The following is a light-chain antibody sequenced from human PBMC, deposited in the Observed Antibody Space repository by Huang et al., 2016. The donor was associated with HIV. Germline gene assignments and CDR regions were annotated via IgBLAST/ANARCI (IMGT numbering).Light chain of an antibody. CDR3: QDRSNWPRVT. J-gene: IGKJ3*01. Sequence: EVVLTQSPATLSLSPGERATLSCRASQCISNYLAWYQQRAGQTPRLRIYETSNRATGVPARFSGTGSGTDFTLTINGLEPEDFAVYYCQDRSNWPRVTFGPGTKLDVK. CDR2: ETS. CDR1: QCISNY. V-gene: IGKV3-11*01.